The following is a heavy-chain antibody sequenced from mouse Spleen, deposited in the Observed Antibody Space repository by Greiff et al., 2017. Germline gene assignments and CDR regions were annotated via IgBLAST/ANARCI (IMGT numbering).Heavy chain of an antibody. Sequence: EVQLVESGGGLVKLGGSLKLSCAASGFTFSSYAMSWVRQTPEKRLEWVATISSGGGNTYYPDSVKGRFTISRDNAKNTLYLQMSSLKSEDTAMYYCARHYYGYDYWGQGTTLTVSS. CDR2: ISSGGGNT. CDR1: GFTFSSYA. J-gene: IGHJ2*01. D-gene: IGHD1-2*01. V-gene: IGHV5-9-3*01. CDR3: ARHYYGYDY.